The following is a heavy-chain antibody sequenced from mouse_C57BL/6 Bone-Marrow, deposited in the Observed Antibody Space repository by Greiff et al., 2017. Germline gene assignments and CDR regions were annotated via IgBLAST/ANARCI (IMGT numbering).Heavy chain of an antibody. J-gene: IGHJ4*01. D-gene: IGHD1-1*01. CDR1: GYTFTSYW. CDR3: AREYDYDRDAMGY. CDR2: IDPNSGGT. V-gene: IGHV1-72*01. Sequence: QVQLQQPGAELVKPGASVKLSCKASGYTFTSYWLHWVKQRPGRGLEWIGWIDPNSGGTKYTQKFKSKATLTVDKYSSTAYMQLSSLTSKCSAVYLCAREYDYDRDAMGYWGQGTSVTVSS.